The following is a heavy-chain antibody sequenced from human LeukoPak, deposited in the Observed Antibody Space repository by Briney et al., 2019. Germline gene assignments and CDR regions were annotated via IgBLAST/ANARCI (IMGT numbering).Heavy chain of an antibody. V-gene: IGHV3-7*01. CDR2: IKQDGSEK. CDR1: EFTFSSHQ. Sequence: GGSLRLSCAASEFTFSSHQMSWVRQAPGKGLEWVANIKQDGSEKYYVDSVKGRFTISRDNAKNSLYLQMNSLRAEDTAVYYCARTHGIGDSSGFKYYFDCWGQGTLVTVSS. J-gene: IGHJ4*02. CDR3: ARTHGIGDSSGFKYYFDC. D-gene: IGHD6-19*01.